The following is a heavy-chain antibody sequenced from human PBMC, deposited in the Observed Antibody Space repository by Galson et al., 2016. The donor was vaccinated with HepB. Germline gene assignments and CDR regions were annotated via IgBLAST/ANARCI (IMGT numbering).Heavy chain of an antibody. V-gene: IGHV1-18*01. D-gene: IGHD3-22*01. CDR2: ISAYNGNT. Sequence: SVKVSCKASSYTFTSYGISWVRQAPGQGLEWMGWISAYNGNTNYAQKLQGRVTMTTDTSKSTAYMELRSLRSDDTAVYYCARDGFYDTTGYLRDDAFDIWGQGTMVTVSS. CDR1: SYTFTSYG. J-gene: IGHJ3*02. CDR3: ARDGFYDTTGYLRDDAFDI.